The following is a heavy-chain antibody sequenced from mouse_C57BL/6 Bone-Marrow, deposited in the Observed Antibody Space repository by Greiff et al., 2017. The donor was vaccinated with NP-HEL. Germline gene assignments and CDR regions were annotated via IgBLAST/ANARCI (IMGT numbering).Heavy chain of an antibody. CDR2: INPGSGGT. V-gene: IGHV1-53*01. Sequence: QVQLQQPGTELVKPGASVKLSCKASGYTFTSYWMHWVKQRPGQGLEWIGNINPGSGGTNYNEKFKSKATLTVDKSSSTAYMQLSSLTSADSAVYYCARGRGITTSAMDYWGQGTSVTVSS. J-gene: IGHJ4*01. D-gene: IGHD1-3*01. CDR1: GYTFTSYW. CDR3: ARGRGITTSAMDY.